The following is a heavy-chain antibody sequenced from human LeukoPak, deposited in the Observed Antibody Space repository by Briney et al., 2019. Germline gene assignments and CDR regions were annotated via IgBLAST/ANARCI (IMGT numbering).Heavy chain of an antibody. Sequence: PSETLSLTCTVSGDSISSRSDYWGWIRQPPGKGPEWVGSVYYIGSTFYNPSLKSRVTISIDTSKNQFSLKLSSVTAADTAVYYCARVPKSGLRIAVAGGYPWGQGTLVTVSS. CDR1: GDSISSRSDY. V-gene: IGHV4-39*07. CDR3: ARVPKSGLRIAVAGGYP. J-gene: IGHJ5*02. CDR2: VYYIGST. D-gene: IGHD6-19*01.